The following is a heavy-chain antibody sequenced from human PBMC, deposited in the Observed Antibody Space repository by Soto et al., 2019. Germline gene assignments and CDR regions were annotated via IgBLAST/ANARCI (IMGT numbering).Heavy chain of an antibody. J-gene: IGHJ4*02. CDR2: ISGSGGST. V-gene: IGHV3-23*01. Sequence: GSLRLSCAASGFTFSSYAMSWVHQAPGKGLEWVSAISGSGGSTYYADSVKGRFTISRDSSKNTLYLQMNSLRAEDTAVYYCAKDRSSRNFGAAFSGDYWGQGTLVTVSS. CDR1: GFTFSSYA. D-gene: IGHD4-17*01. CDR3: AKDRSSRNFGAAFSGDY.